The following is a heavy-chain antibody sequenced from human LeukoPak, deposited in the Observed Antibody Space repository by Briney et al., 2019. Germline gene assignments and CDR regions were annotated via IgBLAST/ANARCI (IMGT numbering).Heavy chain of an antibody. V-gene: IGHV4-61*08. CDR1: GGSISSGDYY. CDR3: ASHYYDSREHHDAFDI. CDR2: IYYSGST. J-gene: IGHJ3*02. Sequence: PSETLSLTCTVSGGSISSGDYYWSWIRQPPGKGLEWIGYIYYSGSTNYNPSLKSRVTISVDTSKNQFSLKLSSVTAADTAVYYCASHYYDSREHHDAFDIWGQGTMVTVSS. D-gene: IGHD3-22*01.